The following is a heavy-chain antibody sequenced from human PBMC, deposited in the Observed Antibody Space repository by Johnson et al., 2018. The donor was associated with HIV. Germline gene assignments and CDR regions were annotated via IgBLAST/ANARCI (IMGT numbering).Heavy chain of an antibody. CDR3: ARGRDYYDSSGGQDAFDI. D-gene: IGHD3-22*01. CDR2: ISGSGGSK. V-gene: IGHV3-23*04. J-gene: IGHJ3*02. CDR1: GFTFSSYA. Sequence: EVQLVESGGGLVQPGGSLRLSCAASGFTFSSYAMSWVRQAPGKGLEWFSAISGSGGSKYYADSVTGRFTISRDNSKNTLYLQMNSLRAEDTAVYYCARGRDYYDSSGGQDAFDIWGQGTMVTVSS.